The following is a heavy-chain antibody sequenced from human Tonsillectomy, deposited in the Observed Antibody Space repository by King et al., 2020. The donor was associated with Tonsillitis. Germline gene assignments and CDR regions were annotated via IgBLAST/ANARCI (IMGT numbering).Heavy chain of an antibody. V-gene: IGHV3-7*03. CDR1: GFTFSRYW. J-gene: IGHJ1*01. D-gene: IGHD4-17*01. Sequence: VQLVESGGGLVQPGGSLRLSCAASGFTFSRYWMSWVRQAPGKGLEWVANINQDGSLKWYVDSVRGRFIISRDNAKNSLSLQMNGLRVEDTAVYYCAREGSGDYGDYWGHWGQGNRVAVSS. CDR3: AREGSGDYGDYWGH. CDR2: INQDGSLK.